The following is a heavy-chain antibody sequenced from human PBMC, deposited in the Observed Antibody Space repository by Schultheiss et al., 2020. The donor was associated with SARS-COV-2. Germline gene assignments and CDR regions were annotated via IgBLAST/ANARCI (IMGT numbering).Heavy chain of an antibody. Sequence: SVKVSCKASGYTFTSYDINWVRQATGQGLEWMGGIIPIFGTANYAQKFQGRVTITADKSTSTAYMELSSLRSEDMVVYYCARVRSYDSSYYGMDVWGQGTTVTVSS. V-gene: IGHV1-69*06. CDR1: GYTFTSYD. D-gene: IGHD3-3*01. CDR3: ARVRSYDSSYYGMDV. CDR2: IIPIFGTA. J-gene: IGHJ6*02.